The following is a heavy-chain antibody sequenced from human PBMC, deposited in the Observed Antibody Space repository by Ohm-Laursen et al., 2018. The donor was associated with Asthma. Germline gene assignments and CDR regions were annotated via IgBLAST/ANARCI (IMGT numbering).Heavy chain of an antibody. CDR1: GFTFSSYG. V-gene: IGHV3-30*03. D-gene: IGHD3-22*01. Sequence: SLRLSCAASGFTFSSYGMHWVRQAPGKGLEWVAVISYDESNKYYADSVKGRFTISRDNSKNTLYLQMNSLRAEDTAVYYCARDSSNGRITMIVVVKGGMDVWGQGTTVTVSS. CDR2: ISYDESNK. J-gene: IGHJ6*02. CDR3: ARDSSNGRITMIVVVKGGMDV.